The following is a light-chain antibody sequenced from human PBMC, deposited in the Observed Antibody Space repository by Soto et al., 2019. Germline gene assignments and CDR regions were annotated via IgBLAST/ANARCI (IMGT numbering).Light chain of an antibody. V-gene: IGKV1-39*01. CDR3: QQSYSAQYT. Sequence: DIQITQSPSSLSASVGDRVSLTCRAGQNVGYIVNWYQQKPAKAPKLLIYATSNLQSGVPSRISGSGSGTEFTLTISSVQPEDFATYFCQQSYSAQYTFGQGTKVDIK. CDR1: QNVGYI. CDR2: ATS. J-gene: IGKJ2*01.